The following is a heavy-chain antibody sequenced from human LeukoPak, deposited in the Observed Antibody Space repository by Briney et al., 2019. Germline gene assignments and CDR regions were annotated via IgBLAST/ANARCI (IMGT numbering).Heavy chain of an antibody. V-gene: IGHV3-7*03. CDR1: GFTVSSNY. Sequence: GGSLRLSCAASGFTVSSNYMSWVRQAPGKGLEWVANIKQDGSEKYYVDSVKGRFTISRDNAKNSLYLQMNSLRAEDTAVYYCARDRDYSPTWILQHWGQGTLVTVSS. J-gene: IGHJ1*01. CDR3: ARDRDYSPTWILQH. D-gene: IGHD2-15*01. CDR2: IKQDGSEK.